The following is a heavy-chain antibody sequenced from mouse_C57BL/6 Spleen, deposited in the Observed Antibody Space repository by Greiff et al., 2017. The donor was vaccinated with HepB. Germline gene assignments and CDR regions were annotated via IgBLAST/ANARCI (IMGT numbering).Heavy chain of an antibody. CDR2: IYPRSGNT. CDR1: GYTFTSYG. Sequence: QVQLKESGAELARPGASVKLSCKASGYTFTSYGISWVKQRTGQGLEWIGEIYPRSGNTYYNEKFKGKATLTADKSSSTAYMELRSLTSEDSAVYFCARNGVIYYDYDGDYYAMDYWGQGTSVTVSS. V-gene: IGHV1-81*01. D-gene: IGHD2-4*01. J-gene: IGHJ4*01. CDR3: ARNGVIYYDYDGDYYAMDY.